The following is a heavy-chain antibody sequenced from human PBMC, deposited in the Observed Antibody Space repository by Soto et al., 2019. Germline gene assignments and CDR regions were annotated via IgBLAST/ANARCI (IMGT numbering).Heavy chain of an antibody. Sequence: QVQLVQSGAEVKKPGSSVKVSCKASGGTFSSYTISWVRQAPGQGLEWMGRIIPILGIANYAQKFQGSVTITAYKSTSKAYMELSRLRSEDTAVYYCARVALGIAAAGTTKAYYYYYGMDVWGQGTTVTVSS. CDR1: GGTFSSYT. CDR3: ARVALGIAAAGTTKAYYYYYGMDV. D-gene: IGHD6-13*01. J-gene: IGHJ6*02. CDR2: IIPILGIA. V-gene: IGHV1-69*02.